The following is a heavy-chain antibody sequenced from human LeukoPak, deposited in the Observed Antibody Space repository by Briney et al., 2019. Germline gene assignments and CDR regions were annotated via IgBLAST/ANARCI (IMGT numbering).Heavy chain of an antibody. V-gene: IGHV1-18*04. CDR3: ARGAGRGTIVVVPAAYSDY. D-gene: IGHD2-2*01. J-gene: IGHJ4*02. CDR2: ISAYNGNT. CDR1: GGSFRDYC. Sequence: ASVKVSCKASGGSFRDYCISWVRQAPGQGLEWMGWISAYNGNTNYAQKLQGRVTMTTDTSTSTAYMELRSLRSDDTAVYYCARGAGRGTIVVVPAAYSDYWGQGTLVTVSS.